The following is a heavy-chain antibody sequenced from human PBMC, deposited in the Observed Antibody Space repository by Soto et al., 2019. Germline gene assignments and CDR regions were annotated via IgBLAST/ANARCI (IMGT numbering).Heavy chain of an antibody. Sequence: SETLSLTCTVSGGYISSYYWSWIRQPPGKGLEWIGYIYYAGSTSYNPSLKSRVTISLDTSKSQFSLSLSSVTAADTAVYYCARLGAYYQSLDPWGPGTLVTVSS. V-gene: IGHV4-59*08. J-gene: IGHJ5*02. CDR1: GGYISSYY. D-gene: IGHD2-21*01. CDR3: ARLGAYYQSLDP. CDR2: IYYAGST.